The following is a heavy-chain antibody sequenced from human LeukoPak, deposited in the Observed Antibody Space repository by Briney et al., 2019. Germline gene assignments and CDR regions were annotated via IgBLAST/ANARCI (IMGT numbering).Heavy chain of an antibody. CDR2: IYSGGST. Sequence: GGSLRLSCAASGFTVSSNYMSWVRQAPGKGLEWVSVIYSGGSTYYADSVKGRFTISRDNSKNTLYLQMNSLRAEDTAVYYCARERGDGYRAIDPWGQGTLVTVSS. V-gene: IGHV3-53*01. D-gene: IGHD1-26*01. CDR1: GFTVSSNY. CDR3: ARERGDGYRAIDP. J-gene: IGHJ5*02.